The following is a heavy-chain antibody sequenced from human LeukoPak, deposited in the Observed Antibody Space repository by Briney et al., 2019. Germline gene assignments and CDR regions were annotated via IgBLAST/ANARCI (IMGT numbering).Heavy chain of an antibody. J-gene: IGHJ4*02. CDR3: ARDRAGGLRFLEWLSAFDY. V-gene: IGHV4-39*07. D-gene: IGHD3-3*01. CDR1: GGSISSSSYY. CDR2: IYYSGST. Sequence: SETLSLTCSVSGGSISSSSYYWGWIRQPPGKGLEWIGSIYYSGSTYYNPSLKSRVIISVATSKNQFSLKLSSVTAADTAVYYCARDRAGGLRFLEWLSAFDYWGKGTLVTVSS.